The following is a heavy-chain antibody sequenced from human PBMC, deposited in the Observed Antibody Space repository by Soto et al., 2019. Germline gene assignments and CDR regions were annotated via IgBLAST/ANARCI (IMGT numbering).Heavy chain of an antibody. D-gene: IGHD5-12*01. CDR1: GFTFSSYA. CDR3: VKSRGGNNFDFFD. J-gene: IGHJ4*02. V-gene: IGHV3-64D*06. CDR2: VRGNGDPP. Sequence: GSLRLSCSASGFTFSSYAMHWVRQAPGKGLEYVSGVRGNGDPPFYADSVKGRFTISRDNSKNTLYLQMSGLSADDTAVYYCVKSRGGNNFDFFDWGQGALVTVS.